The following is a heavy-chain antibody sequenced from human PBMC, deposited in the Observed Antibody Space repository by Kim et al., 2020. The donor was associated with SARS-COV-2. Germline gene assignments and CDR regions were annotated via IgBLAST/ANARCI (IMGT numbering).Heavy chain of an antibody. CDR2: IYYSGST. D-gene: IGHD3-16*02. CDR1: GGSISSYY. J-gene: IGHJ6*03. V-gene: IGHV4-59*01. CDR3: ARGFYYDYVWGSYRYKSDYYYYYMDV. Sequence: SETLSLTCTVSGGSISSYYWSWIRQPPGKGLEWIGYIYYSGSTNYNPSLKSRVTISVDTSKNQFSLKLSSVTAADTAVYYCARGFYYDYVWGSYRYKSDYYYYYMDVWGKGTTVTVSS.